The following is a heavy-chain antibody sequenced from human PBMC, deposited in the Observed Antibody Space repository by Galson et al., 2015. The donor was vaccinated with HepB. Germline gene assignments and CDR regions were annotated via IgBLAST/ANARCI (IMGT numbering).Heavy chain of an antibody. CDR1: GDSISGSGSYY. J-gene: IGHJ4*02. V-gene: IGHV4-39*01. D-gene: IGHD3-22*01. CDR2: IYYSGNT. CDR3: ARRYYDSTGYYFGRRFDS. Sequence: SETLSLTCNVSGDSISGSGSYYWGWIRQPPGKGLEWIGSIYYSGNTYYNPSLKSRVTMSIDTSNNQFSLMLHSVTAADTAVYYCARRYYDSTGYYFGRRFDSWGQGTLVTVSS.